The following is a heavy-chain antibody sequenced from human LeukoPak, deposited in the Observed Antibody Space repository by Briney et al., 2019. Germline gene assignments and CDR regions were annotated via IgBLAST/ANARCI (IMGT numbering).Heavy chain of an antibody. Sequence: GGSMRLSCAASGFTFSSYAMSWVRQAPGKGLEWVSAISGSGGSTYYADSVKGRFTISRDNSKNTLYLQMNSLRAEDTAVYYCAKKGSLGGFWSGYSDWGQGTLVTVSS. CDR3: AKKGSLGGFWSGYSD. V-gene: IGHV3-23*01. J-gene: IGHJ4*02. D-gene: IGHD3-3*01. CDR1: GFTFSSYA. CDR2: ISGSGGST.